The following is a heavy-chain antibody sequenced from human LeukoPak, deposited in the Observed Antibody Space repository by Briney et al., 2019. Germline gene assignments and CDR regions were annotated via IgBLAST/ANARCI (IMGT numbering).Heavy chain of an antibody. CDR1: GYTFTSYG. CDR3: AREGDYYGSGSYPNYYYYYMDV. Sequence: GASVKASCKASGYTFTSYGISWVRQAPGQGLEWMGWISAYNGNTNYAQKLQGRVTMTTDTSTSTAYMELRSLRSDDTAVYYCAREGDYYGSGSYPNYYYYYMDVWGKGTTVTVSS. V-gene: IGHV1-18*01. J-gene: IGHJ6*03. CDR2: ISAYNGNT. D-gene: IGHD3-10*01.